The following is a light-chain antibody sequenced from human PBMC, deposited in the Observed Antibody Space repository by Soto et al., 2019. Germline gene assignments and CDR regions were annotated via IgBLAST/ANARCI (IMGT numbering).Light chain of an antibody. Sequence: DIQMTQSPSTLSASLGDRVTITCRASQTINSWLAWYQQKPGKAPKLLIYATSNLESGVPSRFSGSRSGTEFTLTVSSLQPDDFATYYCQQYNDSFPYTFGQGTRLEI. J-gene: IGKJ5*01. CDR3: QQYNDSFPYT. CDR2: ATS. V-gene: IGKV1-5*03. CDR1: QTINSW.